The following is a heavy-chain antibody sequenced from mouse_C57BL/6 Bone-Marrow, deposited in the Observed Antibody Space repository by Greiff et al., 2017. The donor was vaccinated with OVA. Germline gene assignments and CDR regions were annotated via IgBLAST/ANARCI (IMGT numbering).Heavy chain of an antibody. CDR2: LNSYGGST. J-gene: IGHJ3*01. CDR1: EYEFPSHD. V-gene: IGHV5-2*01. CDR3: ARHDYYGSSYPFAY. D-gene: IGHD1-1*01. Sequence: EVPLQESGGGLVQPGESLKLSCESNEYEFPSHDMSCVRKTPAKRLELVAALNSYGGSTYYPDTMERRFLLSRDNTKETLYLKMSSLRSEDTALYYCARHDYYGSSYPFAYWGQGTLVTVSA.